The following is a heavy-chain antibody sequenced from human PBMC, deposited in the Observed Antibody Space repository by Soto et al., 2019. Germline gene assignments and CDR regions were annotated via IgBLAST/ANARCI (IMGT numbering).Heavy chain of an antibody. V-gene: IGHV1-69*01. J-gene: IGHJ6*02. D-gene: IGHD2-2*01. CDR3: ARSQGSSTSLAIYYYYYYGMEV. CDR2: IIPIPGTA. CDR1: GGTFGSYA. Sequence: QVQLVQSGAEVKKPGSSVKVSCKASGGTFGSYAISWVRQAPGQGLEWMGGIIPIPGTANYAQKFQGRVTSAADESTSTAYMELSSLRSEDTAVYYCARSQGSSTSLAIYYYYYYGMEVWGPGTTVTVSS.